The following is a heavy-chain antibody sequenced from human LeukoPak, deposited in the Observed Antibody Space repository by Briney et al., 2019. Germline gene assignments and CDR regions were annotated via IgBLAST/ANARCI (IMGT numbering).Heavy chain of an antibody. D-gene: IGHD2-21*01. CDR2: INQDESEK. J-gene: IGHJ4*02. CDR1: GFTFSSNW. Sequence: GGSLRLSCAASGFTFSSNWMSWVRQAPGKGLEWAATINQDESEKYYVDFVKGRFTISRDNAKNSLYLQMNSLRADDSGVYYCARGRDLLNWGQGTLVTVSS. V-gene: IGHV3-7*01. CDR3: ARGRDLLN.